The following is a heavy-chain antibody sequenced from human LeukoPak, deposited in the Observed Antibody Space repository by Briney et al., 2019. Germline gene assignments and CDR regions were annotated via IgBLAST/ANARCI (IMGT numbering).Heavy chain of an antibody. CDR2: ICSRSNTI. J-gene: IGHJ4*02. CDR3: ARESITGDRDFDY. D-gene: IGHD7-27*01. V-gene: IGHV3-48*01. CDR1: GFTFSSYG. Sequence: GGSLRLSCAASGFTFSSYGMNWVRQAPGKGLEWVSYICSRSNTIYYADSVKGRFTVARDNAKNSLYLQMNSLRADDTALYYCARESITGDRDFDYWGQGTLVTVSS.